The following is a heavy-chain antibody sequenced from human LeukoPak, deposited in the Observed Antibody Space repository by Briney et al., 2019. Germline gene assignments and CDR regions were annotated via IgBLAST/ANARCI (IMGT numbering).Heavy chain of an antibody. J-gene: IGHJ6*04. D-gene: IGHD3-9*01. CDR3: ARDPPIRYFDWLPHYYYYGMDV. V-gene: IGHV1-18*04. CDR1: GYTFTSYG. CDR2: ISAYNGNT. Sequence: ASVRVSCKASGYTFTSYGISWVRQAPGQGLEWMGWISAYNGNTSYAQKLQGRVTMTTDTSTSTAYMELRSLRSDDTAVYYCARDPPIRYFDWLPHYYYYGMDVWGKGTTVTVSS.